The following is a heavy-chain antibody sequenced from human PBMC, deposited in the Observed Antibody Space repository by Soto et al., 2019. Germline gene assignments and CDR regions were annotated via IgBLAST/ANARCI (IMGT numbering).Heavy chain of an antibody. J-gene: IGHJ4*02. V-gene: IGHV5-51*01. CDR3: AKGQCDPDCYVFDS. D-gene: IGHD2-21*02. CDR1: GYSFSTYW. Sequence: PGESLKISCLGSGYSFSTYWIAWVRQMPGKGLEWIGIIYPSDSDTSYSPSFQGHVSISADKSTDTAYLQWSSLRAEDTAVYYCAKGQCDPDCYVFDSWGQGTLVTVSS. CDR2: IYPSDSDT.